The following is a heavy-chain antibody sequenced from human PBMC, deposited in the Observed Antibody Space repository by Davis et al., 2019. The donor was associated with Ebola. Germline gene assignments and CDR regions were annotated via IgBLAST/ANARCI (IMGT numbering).Heavy chain of an antibody. J-gene: IGHJ4*02. V-gene: IGHV1-8*01. D-gene: IGHD6-19*01. CDR3: ARDLGIAVAGVGDY. Sequence: ASVKVSCKASGYTFTSYDINWVRQATGQGLEWMGWMNPNSGNTGYAQKFQGRVTMTRNTSISTAYMELSSLRSEDTAVYYCARDLGIAVAGVGDYWGQGTLVTVSS. CDR2: MNPNSGNT. CDR1: GYTFTSYD.